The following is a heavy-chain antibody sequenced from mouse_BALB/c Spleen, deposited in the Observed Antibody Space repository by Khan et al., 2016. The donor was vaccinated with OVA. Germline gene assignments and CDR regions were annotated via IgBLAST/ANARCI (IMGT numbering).Heavy chain of an antibody. CDR3: ARAYYRYDGYYAMDY. V-gene: IGHV2-6-4*01. Sequence: QVQLKESGPGLVAPSQSLSITCTVSGFSLSRYSIHWVRQPPGKGLEWLGMIWGGGGTDYNSTLKSRLGISKDNSKSQVFLKMNSLQTDDSAMYYCARAYYRYDGYYAMDYWGQGTSVTVSS. J-gene: IGHJ4*01. CDR1: GFSLSRYS. CDR2: IWGGGGT. D-gene: IGHD2-14*01.